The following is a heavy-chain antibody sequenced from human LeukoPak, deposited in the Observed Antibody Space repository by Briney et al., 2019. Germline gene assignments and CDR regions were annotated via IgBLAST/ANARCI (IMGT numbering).Heavy chain of an antibody. J-gene: IGHJ4*02. V-gene: IGHV1-18*01. Sequence: ASVKVSCRASGYTFNRYGITWVRQAPGQGLEWMGWISGYNGNTNYAQKLQGRVTMTTDTSTSTAYMELRSLRSDDTAVYYCARDPDYCSSTSCHNDYWGQGTLVTVSS. CDR2: ISGYNGNT. CDR1: GYTFNRYG. CDR3: ARDPDYCSSTSCHNDY. D-gene: IGHD2-2*01.